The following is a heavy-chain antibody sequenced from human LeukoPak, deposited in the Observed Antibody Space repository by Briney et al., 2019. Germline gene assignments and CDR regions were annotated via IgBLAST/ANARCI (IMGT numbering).Heavy chain of an antibody. V-gene: IGHV3-30-3*01. D-gene: IGHD3-10*01. CDR3: ARGYASGNFYY. CDR1: GFTFSSYA. CDR2: ISYDGSNK. J-gene: IGHJ4*02. Sequence: GRSLRLSCAASGFTFSSYAMHWVRQAPGKGLEWVAVISYDGSNKYYADSVKGRFTISRDNSKNTLYLQMNSLRDEDTAVYYCARGYASGNFYYWGQGTLVTVSS.